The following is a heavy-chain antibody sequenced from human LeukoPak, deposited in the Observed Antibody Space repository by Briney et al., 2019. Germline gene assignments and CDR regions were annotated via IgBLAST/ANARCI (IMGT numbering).Heavy chain of an antibody. D-gene: IGHD2-2*01. V-gene: IGHV4-4*09. J-gene: IGHJ3*02. CDR2: IYTSGST. CDR1: GSISGYY. CDR3: ARQKCTSTSCLTKNAFDI. Sequence: KPSETLSLTCTVSGSISGYYWSWIRQPPGKGLEWIGYIYTSGSTNYNPSLEGRVTISVDTSKNQFSLDLSSVTAADTAVYYCARQKCTSTSCLTKNAFDIWGQGTMVTVSS.